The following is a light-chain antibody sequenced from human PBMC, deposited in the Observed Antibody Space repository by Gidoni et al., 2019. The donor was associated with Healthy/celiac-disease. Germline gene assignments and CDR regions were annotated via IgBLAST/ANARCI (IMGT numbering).Light chain of an antibody. J-gene: IGLJ2*01. Sequence: SARTQPASVSGSPGQSSTISCTGTSSDVGGYNYVSWYQQHPGKAPKLMIYDVSNRPSGVSNRFSGSKSGNTASLTISGLQAEDEADYYCSSYTSSSTLGVVFGGGTKLTVL. CDR1: SSDVGGYNY. CDR2: DVS. V-gene: IGLV2-14*01. CDR3: SSYTSSSTLGVV.